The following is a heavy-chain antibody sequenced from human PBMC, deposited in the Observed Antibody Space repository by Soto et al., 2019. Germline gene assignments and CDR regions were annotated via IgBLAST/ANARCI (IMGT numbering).Heavy chain of an antibody. V-gene: IGHV4-34*01. CDR3: ARGFMGCSSTSCRSVDY. Sequence: SETLSLTCAVYGGSFSGYYWSWIRQPPGKGLEWIGEINHSGSTNYNPSLKSRVTISVDTSKNQFSLKLSSVTAADTAVYYCARGFMGCSSTSCRSVDYWGQGTLVTVSS. CDR2: INHSGST. D-gene: IGHD2-2*01. J-gene: IGHJ4*02. CDR1: GGSFSGYY.